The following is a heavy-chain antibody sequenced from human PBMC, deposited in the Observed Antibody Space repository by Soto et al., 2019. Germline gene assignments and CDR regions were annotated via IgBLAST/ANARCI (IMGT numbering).Heavy chain of an antibody. CDR3: ARALTGYGMDV. V-gene: IGHV1-18*01. CDR1: RYIFTNYG. Sequence: QVQLVQSGVEVREPGASVKVSCKAVRYIFTNYGVSWVRQAPGQGLEWMGWITTYNGNTEYAQKSQGRVTMTTDASTSTADIELGSLRSDDTAIYYCARALTGYGMDVWGQGTTVTVSS. J-gene: IGHJ6*02. CDR2: ITTYNGNT.